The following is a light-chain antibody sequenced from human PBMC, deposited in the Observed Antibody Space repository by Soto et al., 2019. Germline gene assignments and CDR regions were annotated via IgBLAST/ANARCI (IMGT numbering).Light chain of an antibody. Sequence: DIVMTQSPDSLAVSLGERATINCKSSQSVLYNSNNKNYLAWYQQKPRQPPKLLIYWASTRESGVPDRFSGSGSGTEFTLTISSLQADDVAVYYCQQYYSTPLTFGDRTKVEIK. V-gene: IGKV4-1*01. CDR3: QQYYSTPLT. J-gene: IGKJ4*01. CDR1: QSVLYNSNNKNY. CDR2: WAS.